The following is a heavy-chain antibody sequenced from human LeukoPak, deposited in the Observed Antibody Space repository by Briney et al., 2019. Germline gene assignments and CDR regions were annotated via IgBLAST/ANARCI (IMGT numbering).Heavy chain of an antibody. CDR1: GGSISSGGYY. J-gene: IGHJ6*02. V-gene: IGHV4-31*03. D-gene: IGHD6-6*01. Sequence: SETLSLTCTVSGGSISSGGYYWSWIRQHPGKGLEWIGYIYYSGSTYYNPSLKSRATISVDTSKNQFSLKLSSVTAADTAVYYCARASRSRLVAARPPYYYYGMDVWGQGTTVTVSS. CDR3: ARASRSRLVAARPPYYYYGMDV. CDR2: IYYSGST.